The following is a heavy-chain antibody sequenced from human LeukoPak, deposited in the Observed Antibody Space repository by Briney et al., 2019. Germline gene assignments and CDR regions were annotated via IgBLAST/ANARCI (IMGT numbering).Heavy chain of an antibody. J-gene: IGHJ4*02. D-gene: IGHD5-18*01. CDR3: ARDRGGYTYSHDY. CDR1: GGSISSYY. V-gene: IGHV4-59*12. Sequence: SGTLSLTCTVSGGSISSYYWSWIRQSPGKGLEWIGYIYYSGSTNYNPSLKSRVTISMDKSKNQLSLKLNFVTAADTAVYYCARDRGGYTYSHDYWGQGTLVTVSS. CDR2: IYYSGST.